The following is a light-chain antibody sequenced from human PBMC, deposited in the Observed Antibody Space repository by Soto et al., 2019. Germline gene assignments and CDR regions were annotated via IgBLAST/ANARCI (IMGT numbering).Light chain of an antibody. J-gene: IGKJ2*01. CDR1: QTISTY. V-gene: IGKV1-39*01. CDR2: DAS. CDR3: QQSDSTPYT. Sequence: DLPMTQSPSSLSASVGDRVTITCRASQTISTYLNWYQQKPGKAPRLLIYDASSLLSGVPSRFSGSGSGTDFTLTIASLQPEDFSTYYCQQSDSTPYTFGQGTKVEI.